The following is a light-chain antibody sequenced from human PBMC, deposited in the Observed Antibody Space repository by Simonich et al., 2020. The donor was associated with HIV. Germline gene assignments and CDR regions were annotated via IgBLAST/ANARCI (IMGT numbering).Light chain of an antibody. CDR3: QQSLTIPFT. CDR2: AAS. CDR1: QSISNY. J-gene: IGKJ2*01. Sequence: DIQMTQSPSSLSASVGNRVTITCRASQSISNYLNWYQQEPGKAPNTLIYAASSLQIGVPSRFSGSGSGTDFTLTISSLRPEDSATYYCQQSLTIPFTFGQGTKLEI. V-gene: IGKV1-39*01.